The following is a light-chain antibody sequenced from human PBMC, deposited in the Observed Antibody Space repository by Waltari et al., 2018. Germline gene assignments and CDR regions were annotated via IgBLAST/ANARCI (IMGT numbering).Light chain of an antibody. CDR1: SSYIGGYNY. Sequence: QAALTQPPSVSGSPGQSVTISCTGTSSYIGGYNYVPWYQQHPGKAPKLMIYDVIKRPSGVSDRFSGSKSGNTASLTISGLQAEDEAEYYCCSYAGSHSWVFGGGTRLTVL. J-gene: IGLJ3*02. V-gene: IGLV2-11*01. CDR3: CSYAGSHSWV. CDR2: DVI.